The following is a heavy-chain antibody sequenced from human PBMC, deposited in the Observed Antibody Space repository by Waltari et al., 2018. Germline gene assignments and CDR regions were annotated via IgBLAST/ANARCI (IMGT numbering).Heavy chain of an antibody. Sequence: QLQLQESGPGLVKPSETLSLTCTVSGGSISSSSYYWGWIRQPPGKGLEWIGSIYYSGSTYYNPSLKSRVTISVDTSKNQFSLKLSSVTAADTAVYYCARRPAYCGGDCYSWVDYWGQGTLVTVSS. CDR2: IYYSGST. D-gene: IGHD2-21*02. J-gene: IGHJ4*02. V-gene: IGHV4-39*01. CDR1: GGSISSSSYY. CDR3: ARRPAYCGGDCYSWVDY.